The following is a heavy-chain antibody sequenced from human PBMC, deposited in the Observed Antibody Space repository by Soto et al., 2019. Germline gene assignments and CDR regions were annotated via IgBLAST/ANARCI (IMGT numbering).Heavy chain of an antibody. Sequence: SGTLSLTCTVSGASISSAYCSWIRQPPAKGLDSIGHIYYSVSTIYNPSLKSRVTISVDTAKNQFALKLSSVTAADTAVYYSARDVYDYLWGSYRYPPYNWFDPWGQGTLVTVSS. CDR1: GASISSAY. V-gene: IGHV4-59*01. CDR3: ARDVYDYLWGSYRYPPYNWFDP. J-gene: IGHJ5*02. CDR2: IYYSVST. D-gene: IGHD3-16*02.